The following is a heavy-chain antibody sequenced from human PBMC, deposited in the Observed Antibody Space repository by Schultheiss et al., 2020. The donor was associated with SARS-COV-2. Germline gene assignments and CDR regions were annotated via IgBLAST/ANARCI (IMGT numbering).Heavy chain of an antibody. Sequence: SETLSLTCTVSGGSISSGGYYWSWIRQHPGKGLEWIGYIYYSGSTYYNPSLKSRVTISVDTSKNQFSLKLSSVTAADTAVYYCARGPDSRGWYNFDYWGQGTLVTVSS. J-gene: IGHJ4*02. CDR1: GGSISSGGYY. V-gene: IGHV4-31*03. D-gene: IGHD6-19*01. CDR2: IYYSGST. CDR3: ARGPDSRGWYNFDY.